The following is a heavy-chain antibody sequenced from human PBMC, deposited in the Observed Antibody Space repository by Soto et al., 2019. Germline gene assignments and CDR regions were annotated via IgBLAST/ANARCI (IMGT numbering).Heavy chain of an antibody. J-gene: IGHJ5*02. CDR2: IIPIFGTA. D-gene: IGHD2-2*02. CDR3: ARPGCSSTSCYMNNWFDP. CDR1: GGTFSSCA. Sequence: VKVSCNASGGTFSSCAISWVRQAPGQGLEWMGGIIPIFGTANYAQKFQGRVTITADKSTSTAYMELSSLRSEDTAVYYCARPGCSSTSCYMNNWFDPWGQGTLVTVSS. V-gene: IGHV1-69*06.